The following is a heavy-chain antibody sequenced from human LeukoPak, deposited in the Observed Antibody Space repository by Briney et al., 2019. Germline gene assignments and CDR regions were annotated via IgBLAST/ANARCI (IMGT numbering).Heavy chain of an antibody. J-gene: IGHJ4*02. D-gene: IGHD3-22*01. CDR2: IYYSGST. V-gene: IGHV4-39*01. Sequence: SETLSLTCPVSGGSISSSSYYWGWIRQPPGKGLEWIGSIYYSGSTYYNPSLKSRVTISVDTSKNQFSLKLSSVTAADTAVYYCARLSYDSSGYKYYFDYWGQGTLVTVSS. CDR1: GGSISSSSYY. CDR3: ARLSYDSSGYKYYFDY.